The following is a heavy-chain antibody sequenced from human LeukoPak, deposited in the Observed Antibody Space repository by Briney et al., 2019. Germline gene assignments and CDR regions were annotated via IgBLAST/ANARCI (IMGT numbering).Heavy chain of an antibody. J-gene: IGHJ5*02. CDR1: GYTFTGYY. V-gene: IGHV1-2*06. D-gene: IGHD3-3*01. CDR3: ARGLTYYDFWSGYSNWFDP. CDR2: INPNSGGT. Sequence: ASVKVSCKASGYTFTGYYMHWVRQAPGQGLEWMGRINPNSGGTNYAQKFQGRVTMTRDTSISTAYMELSRLRSDDTAVYYCARGLTYYDFWSGYSNWFDPWGQGTLVTVSS.